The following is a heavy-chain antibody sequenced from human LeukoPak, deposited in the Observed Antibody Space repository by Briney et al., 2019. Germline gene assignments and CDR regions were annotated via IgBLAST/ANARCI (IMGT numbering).Heavy chain of an antibody. V-gene: IGHV3-48*01. CDR2: ISSISSTI. CDR1: GFTFSDYG. D-gene: IGHD6-19*01. Sequence: GGSLRLSCVASGFTFSDYGMNWVRQAPGKGLEGVSHISSISSTIKYGDFVKGRFTISRDNAKNSLYLQINGLRAEDTAVYYCAKDHLPGIVVADRDYWGQGTLVTVSS. CDR3: AKDHLPGIVVADRDY. J-gene: IGHJ4*02.